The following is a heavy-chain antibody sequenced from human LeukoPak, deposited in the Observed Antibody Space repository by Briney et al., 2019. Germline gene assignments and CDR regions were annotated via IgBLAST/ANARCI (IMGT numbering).Heavy chain of an antibody. J-gene: IGHJ4*02. CDR2: INHSGST. D-gene: IGHD2-15*01. CDR1: GGSFSGYY. CDR3: ASTNCSGGSCYSDY. Sequence: SETLSLTCAVYGGSFSGYYWSWIRQPPGKGLEWIGEINHSGSTNYNPSLKSRITMSVDTSKNQFSLKLSSVTAADTAVYYCASTNCSGGSCYSDYWGQGTLVTVSS. V-gene: IGHV4-34*01.